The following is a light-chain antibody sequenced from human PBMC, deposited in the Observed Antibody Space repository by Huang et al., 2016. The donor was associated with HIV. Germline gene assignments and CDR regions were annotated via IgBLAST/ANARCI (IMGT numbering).Light chain of an antibody. Sequence: EIVLTQSPATLSLSPGERATLSCRASQSVSSYLAWYQQKPGQAPRLLIYDASNRATGIPAMFSSSGSRTDFTLTISSLEPEDFAVYYCQQRSNWPTFGQGTRLEIK. CDR2: DAS. CDR3: QQRSNWPT. J-gene: IGKJ5*01. V-gene: IGKV3-11*01. CDR1: QSVSSY.